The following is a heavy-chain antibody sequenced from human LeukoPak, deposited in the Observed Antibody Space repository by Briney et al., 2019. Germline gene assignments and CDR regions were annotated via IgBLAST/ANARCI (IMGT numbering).Heavy chain of an antibody. CDR1: GASFSGYY. Sequence: SETLSLTCAVYGASFSGYYWSWIRQPPGKGLEWIGEINHSGSTNYNPSLKSRVTISVDTSKNQFSLKLSSVTAADTAVYYCARQGEQWLVSYYYYYMDVWGKGTTVTISS. J-gene: IGHJ6*03. CDR2: INHSGST. CDR3: ARQGEQWLVSYYYYYMDV. D-gene: IGHD6-19*01. V-gene: IGHV4-34*01.